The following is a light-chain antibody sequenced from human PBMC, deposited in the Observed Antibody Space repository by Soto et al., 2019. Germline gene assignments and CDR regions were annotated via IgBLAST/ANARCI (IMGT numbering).Light chain of an antibody. Sequence: DIQMTQSPSSLSASVGDRVTITCQASQDISNYLNRYQQKPGKAPKLLIYDASNLETGVPSRFSGSGSGTDFTFTISSLQPEDIATYYCQQYDNLPLLTFGGGTKVEIK. V-gene: IGKV1-33*01. CDR1: QDISNY. J-gene: IGKJ4*01. CDR3: QQYDNLPLLT. CDR2: DAS.